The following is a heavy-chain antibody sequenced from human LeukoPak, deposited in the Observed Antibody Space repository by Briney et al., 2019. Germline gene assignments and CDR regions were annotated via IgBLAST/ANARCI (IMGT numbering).Heavy chain of an antibody. V-gene: IGHV1-46*01. J-gene: IGHJ4*02. CDR3: ARDGYDSSGSHEPELLDY. D-gene: IGHD3-22*01. CDR1: GYTFTNYY. CDR2: INPSGGST. Sequence: GASVTVSCKASGYTFTNYYMHWVRQAPGQGLEWMGIINPSGGSTSYAQKFQGRVSMTRDTSTSTVYMELSSLRSEDTAVYYCARDGYDSSGSHEPELLDYWGQGTLVNVSS.